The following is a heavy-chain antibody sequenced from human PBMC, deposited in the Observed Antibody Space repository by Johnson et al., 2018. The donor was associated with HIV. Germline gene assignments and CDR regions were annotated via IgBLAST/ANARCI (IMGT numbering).Heavy chain of an antibody. CDR1: GFTFSDYY. Sequence: VQLVESGGGLVKPGGSLRLSCAASGFTFSDYYMSWIRQAPGKGLEWVSYISGSGSYRDYSDSVKGRFTISRDNAKNTLYLQRNSLRAEDTAVYYCARGGDYGSGSYYKEGAFDIWGQGTMVTVSS. V-gene: IGHV3-11*06. CDR3: ARGGDYGSGSYYKEGAFDI. D-gene: IGHD3-10*01. CDR2: ISGSGSYR. J-gene: IGHJ3*02.